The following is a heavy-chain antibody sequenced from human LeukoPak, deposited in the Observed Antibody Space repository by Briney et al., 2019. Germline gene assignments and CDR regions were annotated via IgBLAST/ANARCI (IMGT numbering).Heavy chain of an antibody. V-gene: IGHV3-48*04. D-gene: IGHD3-9*01. Sequence: GGSLRLSCAASGFTFSNFGVNWVRQAPGKGLEWVSYISSRSSTIYYADSVKGRCTISRDNAKNSLYLQMNSLRAEDTAVYYCARDEGNTGYYYWGQGTLVTVSS. CDR1: GFTFSNFG. CDR3: ARDEGNTGYYY. J-gene: IGHJ4*02. CDR2: ISSRSSTI.